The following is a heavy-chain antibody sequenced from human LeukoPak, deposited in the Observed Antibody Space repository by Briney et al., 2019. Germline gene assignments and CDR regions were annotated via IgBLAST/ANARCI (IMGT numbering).Heavy chain of an antibody. Sequence: SQTLSLTCTVSGGSISSGGYSWSWIRQPPGKGLEWIGYIYYSGSTYYNPSLKSRVTISVDTSKNQFSLKLSSVTAADTAVYYCARAKRNAFDIWGQGTMVTVSS. CDR2: IYYSGST. CDR1: GGSISSGGYS. CDR3: ARAKRNAFDI. V-gene: IGHV4-30-4*01. J-gene: IGHJ3*02.